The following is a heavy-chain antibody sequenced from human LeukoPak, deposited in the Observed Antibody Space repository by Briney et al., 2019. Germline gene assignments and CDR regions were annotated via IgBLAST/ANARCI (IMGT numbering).Heavy chain of an antibody. Sequence: SETLSLTCTVSSGSSSSYYWRWIRQPPGKGLEWIGHVHYSETSRYNPSLESRVSITVDTSKNHFSLRQSSVTAADTAVYYCAGGNPSGRPGIGFDYWGQGALVTVSS. CDR1: SGSSSSYY. J-gene: IGHJ4*02. D-gene: IGHD1-26*01. V-gene: IGHV4-59*01. CDR3: AGGNPSGRPGIGFDY. CDR2: VHYSETS.